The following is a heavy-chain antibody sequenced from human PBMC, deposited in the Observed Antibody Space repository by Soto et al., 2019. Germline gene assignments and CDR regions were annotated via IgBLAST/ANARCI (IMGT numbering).Heavy chain of an antibody. CDR3: ARERNYYDSSGYYRVLDY. V-gene: IGHV1-69*13. D-gene: IGHD3-22*01. CDR1: GGTFSSYA. CDR2: IIPIFGTA. Sequence: ASVKVSCKASGGTFSSYAISWVRQAPGQGLEWMGGIIPIFGTANYAQKFQGRVTITADESTSTAYMELSSLRSEDTAVYYCARERNYYDSSGYYRVLDYWGQGTLVTVSS. J-gene: IGHJ4*02.